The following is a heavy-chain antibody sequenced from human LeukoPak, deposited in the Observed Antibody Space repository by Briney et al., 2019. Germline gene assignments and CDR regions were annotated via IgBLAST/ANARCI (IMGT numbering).Heavy chain of an antibody. CDR1: GYTFTGYY. CDR3: AVDYYGAGSYYKVAFDI. CDR2: IYPNSGGT. D-gene: IGHD3-10*01. J-gene: IGHJ3*02. V-gene: IGHV1-2*02. Sequence: ASVKVSCKASGYTFTGYYMHWVRQAPGQGLEWMGWIYPNSGGTNYAQKFQGRVTMTRDTSISTAYMELSRLRSDDTAVYYCAVDYYGAGSYYKVAFDIWGQGTMVTVSS.